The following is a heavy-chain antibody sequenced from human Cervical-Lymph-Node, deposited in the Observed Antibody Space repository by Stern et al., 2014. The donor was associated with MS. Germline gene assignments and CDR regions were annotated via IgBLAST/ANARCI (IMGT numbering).Heavy chain of an antibody. V-gene: IGHV4-4*02. CDR3: ARVHSGYNWFDY. D-gene: IGHD5-12*01. Sequence: QVQLQQSGPGLVKPSGTLSLTCAVSGGSISNTNWWGWVRQTPGMGLEWIGEIYHSGTTNFSPSLKSRVTMSAEKSKNQFSLELKSVTAADTAVYYCARVHSGYNWFDYWGQGTLVTVSS. J-gene: IGHJ4*02. CDR1: GGSISNTNW. CDR2: IYHSGTT.